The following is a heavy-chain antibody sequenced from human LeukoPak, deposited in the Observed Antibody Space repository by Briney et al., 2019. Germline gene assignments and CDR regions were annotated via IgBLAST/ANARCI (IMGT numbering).Heavy chain of an antibody. CDR3: ARVRGSYSSDS. Sequence: GGSLRLSCAASGFTFNEYYMSWIRQAPGKGLEWVSYISNSGGTMYYADSVKGRFTISRDNAKKSLFLQMNSLRAEVTAVYYCARVRGSYSSDSWGQGTLVTVSS. J-gene: IGHJ4*02. D-gene: IGHD1-26*01. CDR2: ISNSGGTM. CDR1: GFTFNEYY. V-gene: IGHV3-11*04.